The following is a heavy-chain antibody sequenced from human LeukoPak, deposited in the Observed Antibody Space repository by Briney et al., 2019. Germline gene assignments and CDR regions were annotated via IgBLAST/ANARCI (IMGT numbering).Heavy chain of an antibody. CDR3: ARGGFNMVRGVIIPSNSYYYYMDI. V-gene: IGHV3-21*01. CDR2: ITSGDFV. D-gene: IGHD3-10*01. Sequence: NPGGPLRLSCAVSGFTFSAYSMNWVRQAPGKGLEWVSSITSGDFVYFADSLKGRFTISRDNAKSSLYLQMNSLRAEDTAVYYCARGGFNMVRGVIIPSNSYYYYMDIWGKGTTVTVSS. CDR1: GFTFSAYS. J-gene: IGHJ6*03.